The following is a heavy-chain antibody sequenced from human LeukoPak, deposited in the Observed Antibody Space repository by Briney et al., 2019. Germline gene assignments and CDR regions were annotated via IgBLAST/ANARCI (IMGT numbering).Heavy chain of an antibody. D-gene: IGHD2-21*02. CDR3: ASVIVVVTAYDAFDI. Sequence: GGSLRLSCAASGFTFSSYSMNWVRQAPGKGLEWVSSISSSSSYIYYADSVKGRFTISRDNAKNSLYLQMNSLRAEDTAVYYCASVIVVVTAYDAFDIWGQGTMVTVSS. J-gene: IGHJ3*02. CDR1: GFTFSSYS. V-gene: IGHV3-21*01. CDR2: ISSSSSYI.